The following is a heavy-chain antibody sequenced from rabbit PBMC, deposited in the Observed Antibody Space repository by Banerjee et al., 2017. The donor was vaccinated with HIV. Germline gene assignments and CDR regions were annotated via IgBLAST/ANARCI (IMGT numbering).Heavy chain of an antibody. J-gene: IGHJ4*01. V-gene: IGHV1S40*01. Sequence: QSLEESGGDLVKPGASLTLTCTASGFSFNNIYYMCWVRQAPGKGLEWIGCIYAGSSGSTWYASWAKGRFTISKTSSTTVTLQMTSLTAADTATYFCARDRDTGTVYYFDLWGPGTLVT. D-gene: IGHD7-1*01. CDR2: IYAGSSGST. CDR1: GFSFNNIYY. CDR3: ARDRDTGTVYYFDL.